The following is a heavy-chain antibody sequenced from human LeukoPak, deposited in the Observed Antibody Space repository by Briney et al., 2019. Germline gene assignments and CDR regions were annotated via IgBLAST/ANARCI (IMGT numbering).Heavy chain of an antibody. D-gene: IGHD3-16*01. CDR1: GFNISDFW. J-gene: IGHJ4*02. CDR2: IKEDGTEK. V-gene: IGHV3-7*01. Sequence: GGSLRLSCAASGFNISDFWMTWVRQAPGKGLEWVANIKEDGTEKHLVDSVKGRFTTSRDNTKNLLYLQMNSLRGDDTATYYCVRESRPGGAMGLYHNFDYWGQGTLVAVSS. CDR3: VRESRPGGAMGLYHNFDY.